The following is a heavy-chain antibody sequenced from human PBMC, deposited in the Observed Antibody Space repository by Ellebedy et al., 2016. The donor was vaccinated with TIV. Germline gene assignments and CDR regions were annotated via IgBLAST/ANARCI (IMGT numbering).Heavy chain of an antibody. Sequence: GESLKISCAASGFIVSANYITWVRQPPGKGLEWVAVIYGDGRTSYADSVKGRFTITRDISKNTLSLQMNALTGEDAAVYYCTRDRRGFLDYWGQGTPVIVSS. CDR1: GFIVSANY. J-gene: IGHJ4*02. V-gene: IGHV3-53*01. CDR3: TRDRRGFLDY. CDR2: IYGDGRT.